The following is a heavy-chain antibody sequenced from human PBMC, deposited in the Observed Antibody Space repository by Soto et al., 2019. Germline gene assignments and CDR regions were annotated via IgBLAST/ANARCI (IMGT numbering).Heavy chain of an antibody. D-gene: IGHD1-26*01. CDR1: GGTFSSYA. J-gene: IGHJ5*02. Sequence: ASVKVSCKASGGTFSSYAISWVRQAPGQGLEWMGGIIPIFGTANYAQKFQGRVTITADESTSTAYMELSSLRSEDTAVYYCARGEVGATTYNWFDPWGQGTLVTVSS. V-gene: IGHV1-69*13. CDR2: IIPIFGTA. CDR3: ARGEVGATTYNWFDP.